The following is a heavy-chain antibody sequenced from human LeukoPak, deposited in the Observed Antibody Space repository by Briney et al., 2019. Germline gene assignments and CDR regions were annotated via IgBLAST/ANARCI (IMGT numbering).Heavy chain of an antibody. Sequence: ASVKVSCRISGYSLTELAIHWVRRAPGQGLEWMGGSDPEDVKTSFAEKFQGRVTFTEDTSTNTPFMELSRLRSDDTAVYYCATFQAYANSGHLRPYFDYWGQGTLVTVSS. D-gene: IGHD3-22*01. V-gene: IGHV1-24*01. CDR2: SDPEDVKT. J-gene: IGHJ4*02. CDR3: ATFQAYANSGHLRPYFDY. CDR1: GYSLTELA.